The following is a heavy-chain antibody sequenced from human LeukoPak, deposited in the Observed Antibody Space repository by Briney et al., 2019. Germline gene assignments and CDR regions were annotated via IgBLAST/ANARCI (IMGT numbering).Heavy chain of an antibody. J-gene: IGHJ5*02. Sequence: SETLSLTCTVSGGSINSYYWSWIRQPPGKGLEWIGYIYYSGSTNYNPSLKSRVTISVDTSKNQFSLKLSSVTAADTTVYYCARDKAMVRGVTGWFDPWGQGTLVTVSS. CDR2: IYYSGST. V-gene: IGHV4-59*01. D-gene: IGHD3-10*01. CDR1: GGSINSYY. CDR3: ARDKAMVRGVTGWFDP.